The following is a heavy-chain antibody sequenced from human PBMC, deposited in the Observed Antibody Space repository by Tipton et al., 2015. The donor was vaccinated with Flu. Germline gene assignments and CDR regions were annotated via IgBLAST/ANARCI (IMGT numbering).Heavy chain of an antibody. Sequence: TLSLPCTVSGGSISSYYWSWIRQPPGKGLEWIGYIYYSGSTNYNPSLKSRVTISVDTSKNQFSLKLSSVTAADTAVYYCARYGTYDGSRYFQHWGQGTRVTVSS. V-gene: IGHV4-59*01. CDR1: GGSISSYY. CDR2: IYYSGST. CDR3: ARYGTYDGSRYFQH. D-gene: IGHD1-26*01. J-gene: IGHJ1*01.